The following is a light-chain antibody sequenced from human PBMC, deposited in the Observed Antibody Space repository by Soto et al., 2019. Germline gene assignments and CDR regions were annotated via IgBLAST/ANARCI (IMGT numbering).Light chain of an antibody. Sequence: EIGLTHSPATLSLSPRERATLSCRASQSVSSYLAWYQQKPGQAPRLLIYDASNRATGIPARFSGSGSGTDFTLTISSLEPEDFAVYYCQQRSNGPPLTFGGGTKVDI. CDR3: QQRSNGPPLT. CDR2: DAS. J-gene: IGKJ4*01. V-gene: IGKV3-11*01. CDR1: QSVSSY.